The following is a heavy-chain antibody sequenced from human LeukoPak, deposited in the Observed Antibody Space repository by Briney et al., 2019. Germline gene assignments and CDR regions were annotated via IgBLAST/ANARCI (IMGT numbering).Heavy chain of an antibody. CDR3: ARVRGSYSTDY. D-gene: IGHD1-26*01. Sequence: GGSLRLSCAASGFTFNTYWMSWVRQAPGKGLEWVANIKQDGSEKYYVDSVKGRFTISRDNAKDSLYLQMNSLRAEDTALYYCARVRGSYSTDYWGQGTLVTVSS. J-gene: IGHJ4*02. V-gene: IGHV3-7*03. CDR1: GFTFNTYW. CDR2: IKQDGSEK.